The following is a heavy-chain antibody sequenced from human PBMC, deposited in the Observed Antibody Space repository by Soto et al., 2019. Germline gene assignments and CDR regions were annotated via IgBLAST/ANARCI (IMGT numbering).Heavy chain of an antibody. V-gene: IGHV3-23*01. CDR2: ISGSGGST. D-gene: IGHD3-10*01. J-gene: IGHJ4*02. CDR1: GFTFSSYA. Sequence: GGSLRLSCAASGFTFSSYAMSWVRQAPGKGLEWVSAISGSGGSTYYADSVKGRFTISRDNSKNTLYLQMNSLRAEDTAVYYCAKGGIRYYGSGSYYNDYWGQGTLVTVSS. CDR3: AKGGIRYYGSGSYYNDY.